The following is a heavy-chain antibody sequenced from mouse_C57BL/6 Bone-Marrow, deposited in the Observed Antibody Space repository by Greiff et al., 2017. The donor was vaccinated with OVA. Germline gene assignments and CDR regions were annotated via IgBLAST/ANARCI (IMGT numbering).Heavy chain of an antibody. CDR2: IHPNSGGT. CDR1: GYTFTSYW. J-gene: IGHJ4*01. CDR3: AWGDGYDGGVGAMDD. Sequence: QVQLQQPGAELVKPGASVKLSCKASGYTFTSYWMHWVKQRPGQGLEWIGMIHPNSGGTNYNEKFKSKATLTVDKSSSTAYMQLSSLTSEDSAVYYCAWGDGYDGGVGAMDDWGQGASVTVSS. D-gene: IGHD2-2*01. V-gene: IGHV1-64*01.